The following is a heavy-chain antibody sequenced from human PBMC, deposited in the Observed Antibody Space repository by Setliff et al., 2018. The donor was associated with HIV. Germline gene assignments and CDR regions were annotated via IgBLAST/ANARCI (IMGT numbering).Heavy chain of an antibody. Sequence: GGSLRLSCAASGFTFSSYEMTWVRQAPGKGLEWVSYITGSGDTIYYADSVKGRFTMSRDNAKDSVYLQMNTLRVEDTAVYYCAREATPRHSSGWVYFDYWGQGMMVTVSS. D-gene: IGHD6-19*01. V-gene: IGHV3-48*03. CDR1: GFTFSSYE. CDR3: AREATPRHSSGWVYFDY. J-gene: IGHJ4*02. CDR2: ITGSGDTI.